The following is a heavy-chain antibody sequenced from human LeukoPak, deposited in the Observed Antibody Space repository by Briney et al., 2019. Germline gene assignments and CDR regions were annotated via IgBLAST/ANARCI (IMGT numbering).Heavy chain of an antibody. CDR3: ARGGGVRGVNYFDY. V-gene: IGHV3-33*01. D-gene: IGHD3-10*02. Sequence: GRSLRLSCAASGFTFSSYGMHWVRQAPGKGLEWVAVIWYDGSNKYYADSVKGRFTISRGNSKNTLYLQMNSLRAEDTAVYYCARGGGVRGVNYFDYWGQGTLVTVSS. J-gene: IGHJ4*02. CDR1: GFTFSSYG. CDR2: IWYDGSNK.